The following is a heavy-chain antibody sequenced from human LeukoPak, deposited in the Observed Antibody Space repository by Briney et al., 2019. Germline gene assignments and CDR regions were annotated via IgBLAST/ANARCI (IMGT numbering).Heavy chain of an antibody. CDR1: GGSISDAAYY. CDR2: IYYSGST. CDR3: ARDGVSRGPQESVLRFLEWFHDI. V-gene: IGHV4-31*03. D-gene: IGHD3-3*01. Sequence: ASETLSLTCTVSGGSISDAAYYWSWIRQHPGEGLKWIGYIYYSGSTSYNPSLKSRVTISVDTPKNQFSLKLTSVTAADTAVYYCARDGVSRGPQESVLRFLEWFHDIWGQGTMVTVSS. J-gene: IGHJ3*02.